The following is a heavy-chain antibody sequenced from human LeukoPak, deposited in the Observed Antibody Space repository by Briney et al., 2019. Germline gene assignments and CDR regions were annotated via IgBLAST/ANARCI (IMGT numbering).Heavy chain of an antibody. CDR1: GYTFTGYY. Sequence: ASVKVSCKASGYTFTGYYMHWARQAPGQGFEWMGWINPNSGGTNYAQKFQGRVTMTRDTSISTAYMELSRLRSDDTAVFYCARGYCSSTRCYTGALDIWGQGTLVTVSS. CDR2: INPNSGGT. V-gene: IGHV1-2*02. D-gene: IGHD2-2*02. J-gene: IGHJ3*02. CDR3: ARGYCSSTRCYTGALDI.